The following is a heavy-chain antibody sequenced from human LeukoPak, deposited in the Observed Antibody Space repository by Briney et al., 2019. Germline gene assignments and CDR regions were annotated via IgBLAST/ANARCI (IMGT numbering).Heavy chain of an antibody. CDR1: GFTFSGSA. D-gene: IGHD6-13*01. CDR2: IRSKANTYAT. Sequence: HPGGSLRLSCAASGFTFSGSAMHWVRQASGKGLEWVGRIRSKANTYATAYAASVKGRFSISRDDSKNTAYLQLNSLKTEDTAVYYCSAAVGTDFYDYGMDVWGQGTTVTVSS. J-gene: IGHJ6*02. CDR3: SAAVGTDFYDYGMDV. V-gene: IGHV3-73*01.